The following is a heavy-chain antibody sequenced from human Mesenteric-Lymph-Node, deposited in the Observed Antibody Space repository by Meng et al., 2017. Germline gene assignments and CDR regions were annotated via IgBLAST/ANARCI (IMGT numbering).Heavy chain of an antibody. CDR2: IYTSGTT. Sequence: SETLSLTCTVSGGSVSSGSYYWSWIRQPAGKGLEWIGRIYTSGTTNYNPSLRSRVTMSLDTSRNQFSLWLTSVTAADTAVYYCASTHYDMVASSNWFDPWGHGTRVTVSS. CDR3: ASTHYDMVASSNWFDP. CDR1: GGSVSSGSYY. J-gene: IGHJ5*02. D-gene: IGHD3-9*01. V-gene: IGHV4-61*02.